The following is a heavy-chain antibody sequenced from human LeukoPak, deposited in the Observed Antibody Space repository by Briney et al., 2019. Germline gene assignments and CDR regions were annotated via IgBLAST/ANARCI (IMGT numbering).Heavy chain of an antibody. CDR3: AREGSGSYVY. D-gene: IGHD3-10*01. V-gene: IGHV1-3*03. CDR1: GYTFTNYA. CDR2: INLVNGNT. Sequence: ASVKVSCKASGYTFTNYAMHWVRLAPGQRLQWMGWINLVNGNTKYSQYFEGRVTITRDTSASTVYMELSSLRPDDMAVYYCAREGSGSYVYWGQGTLVTVSS. J-gene: IGHJ4*02.